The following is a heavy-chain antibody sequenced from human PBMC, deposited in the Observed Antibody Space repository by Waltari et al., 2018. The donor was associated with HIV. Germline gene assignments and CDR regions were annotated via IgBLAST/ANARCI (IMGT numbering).Heavy chain of an antibody. CDR3: ARDSYYYDSSGFFPDF. Sequence: QVQLVQSGAEVKKPGASVKVSCKASGYTFTAYYMHWVRQAPGQGLEWMGRTNLNSGDTNYGQKFHGRVTMTRDTSIITAYMELSRLRSDDTAVYYCARDSYYYDSSGFFPDFWGQGTLVTVSS. CDR1: GYTFTAYY. D-gene: IGHD3-22*01. CDR2: TNLNSGDT. V-gene: IGHV1-2*06. J-gene: IGHJ4*02.